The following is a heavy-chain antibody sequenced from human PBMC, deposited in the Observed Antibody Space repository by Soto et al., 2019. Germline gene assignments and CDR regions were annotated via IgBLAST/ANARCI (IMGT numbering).Heavy chain of an antibody. J-gene: IGHJ5*02. V-gene: IGHV6-1*01. CDR1: GDSVSSKSAA. CDR2: TYYRSKWST. Sequence: SQTLSLTCAISGDSVSSKSAAWNWIRESPSRGLEWLGRTYYRSKWSTDYAISVKSRITINPDTSNNHFSLQLKSVTPEDTAVYYCTRALSGSYDHWGQGTLVTVSS. D-gene: IGHD1-26*01. CDR3: TRALSGSYDH.